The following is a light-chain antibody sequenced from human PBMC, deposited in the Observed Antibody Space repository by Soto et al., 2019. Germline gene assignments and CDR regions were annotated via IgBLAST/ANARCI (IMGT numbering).Light chain of an antibody. Sequence: DVVMTQSPLSLPVTLGQPASISCRSSQSLVHSDGNTYLNWFQQRPGHPPRRLIYKVSNRDSGGPDRFSGSGSGTDLTLKISRVGAEDVGVYYCMQGIRWPWTVGQGTEVEIK. J-gene: IGKJ1*01. CDR1: QSLVHSDGNTY. CDR2: KVS. V-gene: IGKV2-30*02. CDR3: MQGIRWPWT.